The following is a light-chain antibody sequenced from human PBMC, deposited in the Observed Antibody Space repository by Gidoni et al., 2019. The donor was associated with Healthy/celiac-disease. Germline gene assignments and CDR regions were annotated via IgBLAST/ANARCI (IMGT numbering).Light chain of an antibody. CDR1: QDISNY. J-gene: IGKJ5*01. V-gene: IGKV1-33*01. CDR3: QQYDNLPIT. Sequence: DIQMTQSPSSLSASVGDRATITCQASQDISNYLNWYQQKPGKAPKLLIYDASNLETGVPSRFSGSGSGTDFTFTISSLQPEDIATYYCQQYDNLPITCGQGTRLEIK. CDR2: DAS.